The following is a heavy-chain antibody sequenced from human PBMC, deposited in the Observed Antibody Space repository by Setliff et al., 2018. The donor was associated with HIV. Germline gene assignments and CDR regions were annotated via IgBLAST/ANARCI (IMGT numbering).Heavy chain of an antibody. Sequence: SETLSLTCAVSGGSISSYYWSWIRQPPGKGLEWIGYIYYSGSTNYNPSLKSRVTISVDTSKNQFSLKLSSVTAADTAVYYCARLGSSLGDAFDIWGQGTMVTVSS. D-gene: IGHD2-15*01. V-gene: IGHV4-59*01. CDR2: IYYSGST. J-gene: IGHJ3*02. CDR1: GGSISSYY. CDR3: ARLGSSLGDAFDI.